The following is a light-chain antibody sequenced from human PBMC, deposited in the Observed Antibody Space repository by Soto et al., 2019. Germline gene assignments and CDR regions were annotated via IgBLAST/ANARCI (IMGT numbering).Light chain of an antibody. V-gene: IGKV3-11*01. CDR2: DLS. J-gene: IGKJ1*01. CDR1: QHISNY. CDR3: QXRSNWPRT. Sequence: VLIQSPATLSVSPGESATLSCRASQHISNYIIWYQQKPGQAPGLLIYDLSNRATDIPDRFSGSGSGTDLTLTISRLEPEDLAVYYCQXRSNWPRTFGQGTKVDIK.